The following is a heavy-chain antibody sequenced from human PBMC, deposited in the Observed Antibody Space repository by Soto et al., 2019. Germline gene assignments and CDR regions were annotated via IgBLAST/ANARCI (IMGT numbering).Heavy chain of an antibody. J-gene: IGHJ4*02. CDR3: AREAIDRNCKPHRSFDY. V-gene: IGHV3-30-3*01. CDR2: ISYDGSNK. CDR1: GFTFSGYA. D-gene: IGHD2-15*01. Sequence: QVQLVESGGGVVQPGRSLRLSCAASGFTFSGYAMHWVRHAPGKGLEWVAVISYDGSNKYYADSVKGRFTISRDNSKNTLYLHMNSLRAEDTAVYYCAREAIDRNCKPHRSFDYWGQGTLVTVSS.